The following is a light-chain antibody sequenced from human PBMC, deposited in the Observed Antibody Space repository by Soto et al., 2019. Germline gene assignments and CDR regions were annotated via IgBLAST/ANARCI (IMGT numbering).Light chain of an antibody. CDR2: DVS. CDR1: HFVRXC. CDR3: QQYYISWS. J-gene: IGKJ1*01. Sequence: DIQMTQSPSTLSASVGDRVTITCRASHFVRXCLWFDXXXXFXFLKLLIFDVSILASGVPSRFSGSGSGTEFTLTISSLQPEDFATYSCQQYYISWSFGQGTKVDIK. V-gene: IGKV1-5*01.